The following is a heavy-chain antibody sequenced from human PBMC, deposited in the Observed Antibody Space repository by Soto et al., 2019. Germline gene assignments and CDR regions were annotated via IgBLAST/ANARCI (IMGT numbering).Heavy chain of an antibody. CDR3: GRGKHHGEYYFYY. V-gene: IGHV4-59*01. CDR2: IYYSGST. Sequence: SETLSLTCTVSGGSISSYYWSWIRQPPGKGLEWIGYIYYSGSTNYNPSLKSRVTISVDTSKSQFSLKLSSVTAADTAVYYCGRGKHHGEYYFYYWGQGTLVTGSS. J-gene: IGHJ4*02. CDR1: GGSISSYY.